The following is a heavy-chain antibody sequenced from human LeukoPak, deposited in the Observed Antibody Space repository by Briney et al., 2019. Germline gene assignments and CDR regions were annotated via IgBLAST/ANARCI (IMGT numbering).Heavy chain of an antibody. V-gene: IGHV4-39*01. J-gene: IGHJ2*01. CDR2: VFHGGST. CDR3: ARHVPSALRVVVVTSDWYFDL. CDR1: GGSIINNHYY. D-gene: IGHD2-21*02. Sequence: SETLSLTCTASGGSIINNHYYWGWIRQPPGKGLEWIVTVFHGGSTYYNPSLESRVTISVDTANNQFSLNLRSVTAADTALYYCARHVPSALRVVVVTSDWYFDLWGRGTLVTVSS.